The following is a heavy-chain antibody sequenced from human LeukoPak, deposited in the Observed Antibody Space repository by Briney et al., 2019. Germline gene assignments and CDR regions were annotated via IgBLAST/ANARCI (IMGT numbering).Heavy chain of an antibody. Sequence: SETLSLTCTVSGGSISSYYWSRIRQPPGKGLEWIGYIYYSGSTNYNPSLKSRVTISVDTSKNQFSLKLSSVTAADTAVYYCARDRSVVLRYFAGLYTPGQAFDSWGQGTMVTVSP. J-gene: IGHJ3*02. CDR1: GGSISSYY. V-gene: IGHV4-59*01. CDR2: IYYSGST. D-gene: IGHD3-9*01. CDR3: ARDRSVVLRYFAGLYTPGQAFDS.